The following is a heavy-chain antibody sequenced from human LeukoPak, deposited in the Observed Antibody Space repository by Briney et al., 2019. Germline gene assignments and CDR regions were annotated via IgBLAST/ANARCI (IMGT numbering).Heavy chain of an antibody. Sequence: ASVRVSCKASGYTFTAYYMHWVRQAPGQGLEWMGWINPNSGATNYAQNFQGRVSMTADTSISTAYLDLSRLRSDDSAVYYCARDPIVQAGYYYGMDVWGQGTTVTVSS. CDR1: GYTFTAYY. CDR2: INPNSGAT. V-gene: IGHV1-2*02. CDR3: ARDPIVQAGYYYGMDV. J-gene: IGHJ6*02. D-gene: IGHD2-8*01.